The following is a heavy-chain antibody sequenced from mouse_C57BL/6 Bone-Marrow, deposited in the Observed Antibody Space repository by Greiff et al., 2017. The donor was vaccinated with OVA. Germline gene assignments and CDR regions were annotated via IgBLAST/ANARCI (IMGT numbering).Heavy chain of an antibody. CDR2: INPSTGGT. CDR3: ARSAGSDY. V-gene: IGHV1-42*01. D-gene: IGHD4-1*01. J-gene: IGHJ2*01. Sequence: VQLQQSGPELVKPGASVKISCKASGYSFTGYYMNWVKQSPEKSLEWIGEINPSTGGTTYNQKIKAKATLTVDKSSSTAYMQLKSLTSKDSAVYYGARSAGSDYWGQGTTLTVSS. CDR1: GYSFTGYY.